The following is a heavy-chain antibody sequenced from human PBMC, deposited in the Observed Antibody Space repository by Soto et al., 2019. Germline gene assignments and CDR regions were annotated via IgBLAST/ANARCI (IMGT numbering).Heavy chain of an antibody. D-gene: IGHD3-9*01. Sequence: ASVKVSCKASGYTFTGYYMHWVRQAPGQGLEWMGWISPNSGGTDYAQKFQGWVTMTRDTSISTAYMELSRLRSDDTAVYYCARDGWTIFDGALAYWGQGTLVTVSS. CDR1: GYTFTGYY. CDR2: ISPNSGGT. J-gene: IGHJ4*02. CDR3: ARDGWTIFDGALAY. V-gene: IGHV1-2*04.